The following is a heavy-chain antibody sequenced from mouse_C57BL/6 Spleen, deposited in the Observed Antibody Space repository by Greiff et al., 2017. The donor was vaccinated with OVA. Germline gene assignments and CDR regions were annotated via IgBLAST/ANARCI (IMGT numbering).Heavy chain of an antibody. CDR1: GYTFTDYE. D-gene: IGHD6-1*01. CDR2: IDPETGGT. V-gene: IGHV1-15*01. Sequence: QVQLKQSGAELVRPGASVTLSCKASGYTFTDYEMHWVKQTPVHGLEWIGAIDPETGGTAYNQKFKGKAILTADKSSSTAYMELRSLTSEDSAVYYCTRGAASTGFAYWGQGTLVTVSA. J-gene: IGHJ3*01. CDR3: TRGAASTGFAY.